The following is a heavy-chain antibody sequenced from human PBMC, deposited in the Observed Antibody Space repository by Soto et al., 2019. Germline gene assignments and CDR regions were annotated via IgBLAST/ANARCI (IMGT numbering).Heavy chain of an antibody. CDR3: ARARDYYGAGYDY. CDR1: GFTFRSFA. CDR2: ITGSGGST. J-gene: IGHJ4*02. Sequence: PGGSLRLSCVASGFTFRSFAMSWVRQAPEKGLEWVSGITGSGGSTYSADSVKGRFTISRDNSKNTLYLEMNSLRAEDTAVYHCARARDYYGAGYDYWGQGILVTVSS. V-gene: IGHV3-23*01. D-gene: IGHD3-10*01.